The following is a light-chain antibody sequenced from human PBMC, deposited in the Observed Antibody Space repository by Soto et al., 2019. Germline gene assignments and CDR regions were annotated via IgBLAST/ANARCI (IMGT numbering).Light chain of an antibody. CDR2: GVS. CDR3: QQYGSSSLT. V-gene: IGKV3-20*01. CDR1: QSVSNNY. Sequence: EIVLTQSPGTLSLSPGERATLSCRASQSVSNNYLAWYQQKPGQALRLLIYGVSSRATGIPDRFSGSGSGTDFTLTINRLEPEDFAVYYGQQYGSSSLTFGGGTKVEIK. J-gene: IGKJ4*01.